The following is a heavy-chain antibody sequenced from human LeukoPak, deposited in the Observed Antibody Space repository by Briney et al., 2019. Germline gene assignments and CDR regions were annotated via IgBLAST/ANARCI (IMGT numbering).Heavy chain of an antibody. CDR1: GFTFSNAW. CDR3: ITYYYDTSGHPYLDY. J-gene: IGHJ4*02. CDR2: IKSKPDGGTT. D-gene: IGHD3-22*01. Sequence: GGSLRLSCAASGFTFSNAWMNWVRQAPGKGLEWVGRIKSKPDGGTTDYAAPVKGRFTISRDDSTNMLYLQMNSLTTEDTAVYYCITYYYDTSGHPYLDYWGQGTLVTVSS. V-gene: IGHV3-15*07.